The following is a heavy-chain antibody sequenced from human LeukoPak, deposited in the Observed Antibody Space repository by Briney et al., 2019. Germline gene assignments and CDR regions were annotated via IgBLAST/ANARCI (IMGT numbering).Heavy chain of an antibody. CDR3: ARGGGLVPGTWFDP. V-gene: IGHV1-18*01. D-gene: IGHD6-19*01. CDR2: ISAYNGNT. CDR1: GYTFTNYG. J-gene: IGHJ5*02. Sequence: ASVKVSCKASGYTFTNYGISWVRQAPGQGLEWMGWISAYNGNTNYAQELQGRVTMTTDTSTSTAYLELRSLRSDDTAVYYCARGGGLVPGTWFDPWGQGTLVTVSS.